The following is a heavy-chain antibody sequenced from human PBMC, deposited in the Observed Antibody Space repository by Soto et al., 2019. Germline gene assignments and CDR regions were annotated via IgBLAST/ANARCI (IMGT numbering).Heavy chain of an antibody. J-gene: IGHJ4*02. CDR1: GGSFSGYY. CDR2: INHSGST. D-gene: IGHD5-12*01. V-gene: IGHV4-34*01. CDR3: ARGGRDGYPFYYSDY. Sequence: QVQLQQWGAGLLKPSETLSLTCAVYGGSFSGYYWSWIRQPPGKGLEWIGEINHSGSTDYNPSLKSRVTISVDTSKNQFSLKLSSVTAADTAAYYCARGGRDGYPFYYSDYWGQGTLVTVSS.